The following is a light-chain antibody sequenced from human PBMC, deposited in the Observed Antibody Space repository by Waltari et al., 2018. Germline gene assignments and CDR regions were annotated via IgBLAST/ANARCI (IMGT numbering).Light chain of an antibody. Sequence: EIVLTQSPATLSLSPGERVTLSCRASHSVDWYLAWYQQRPGQPPRLLIYDTSNRAPGIPARFSGRGSDTDFTLTISSLEPEDFAVYYCQQRRSWPLTFGGGTKVEIE. CDR1: HSVDWY. CDR2: DTS. V-gene: IGKV3-11*01. J-gene: IGKJ4*01. CDR3: QQRRSWPLT.